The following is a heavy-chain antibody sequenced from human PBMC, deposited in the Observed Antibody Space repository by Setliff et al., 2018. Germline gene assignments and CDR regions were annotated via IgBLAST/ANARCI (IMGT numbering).Heavy chain of an antibody. V-gene: IGHV2-5*02. J-gene: IGHJ4*01. CDR3: AGVHWTTNWFLHY. D-gene: IGHD7-27*01. CDR1: GFSLTTPSVG. CDR2: ISWDDDD. Sequence: SGPTLVNPTQTLTLTCSFSGFSLTTPSVGVGWVRQPPGKALEWLALISWDDDDRYSPSLKNRVTLTIFRDNSKNTLYLQMNSLRSDDTAVYYCAGVHWTTNWFLHYWGQGTLVTAPQ.